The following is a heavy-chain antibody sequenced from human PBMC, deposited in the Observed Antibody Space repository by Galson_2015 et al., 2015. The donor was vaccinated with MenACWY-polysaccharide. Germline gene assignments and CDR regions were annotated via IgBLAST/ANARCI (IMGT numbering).Heavy chain of an antibody. D-gene: IGHD1/OR15-1a*01. CDR3: ASRTRFRTGSGPEDY. V-gene: IGHV3-48*03. Sequence: VKGRFTISRDNAKNSLSLQMNSLRAEDTAIYYCASRTRFRTGSGPEDYWGQGTLVTVSS. J-gene: IGHJ4*02.